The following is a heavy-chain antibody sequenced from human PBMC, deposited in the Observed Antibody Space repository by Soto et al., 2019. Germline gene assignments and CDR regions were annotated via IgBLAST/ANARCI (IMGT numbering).Heavy chain of an antibody. CDR3: AREAAARPPSGIAVAGTLDFDY. D-gene: IGHD6-19*01. CDR1: GFTFSSYA. V-gene: IGHV3-30-3*01. CDR2: ISYDGSNK. Sequence: GGSLRLSCAASGFTFSSYAMHWVRQAPGKGLEWVAVISYDGSNKYYADSVKGRFTISRDNSKNTLYLQMNSLRAEDTAVYYCAREAAARPPSGIAVAGTLDFDYWGQGTLVTVSS. J-gene: IGHJ4*02.